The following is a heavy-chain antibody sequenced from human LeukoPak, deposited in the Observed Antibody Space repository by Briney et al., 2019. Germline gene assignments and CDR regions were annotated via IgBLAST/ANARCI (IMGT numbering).Heavy chain of an antibody. CDR1: GGPMIRTDYY. J-gene: IGHJ4*02. V-gene: IGHV4-39*01. CDR3: AASYGSNFY. CDR2: IYHGGST. Sequence: SETLSLTCTVSGGPMIRTDYYWGWIRQPPGKGLEWIGSIYHGGSTYYNPSLESRVSVSVDTSKSQFSLRLSSVTAADTAVYYCAASYGSNFYWGQGTLVTVSS. D-gene: IGHD6-19*01.